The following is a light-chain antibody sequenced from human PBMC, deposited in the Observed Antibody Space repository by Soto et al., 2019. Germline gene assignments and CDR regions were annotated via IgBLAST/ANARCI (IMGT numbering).Light chain of an antibody. CDR3: QQYDSSPVT. J-gene: IGKJ1*01. CDR2: GAS. Sequence: EIVLTQSPGTLSLSPGERATLSCRASQSVSSSYLAWYQQKPGQAPRLLIYGASCRATGIPDRFSGSGSGINFTITIRRLEPEDFAVYYCQQYDSSPVTFGQGTKVEIK. CDR1: QSVSSSY. V-gene: IGKV3-20*01.